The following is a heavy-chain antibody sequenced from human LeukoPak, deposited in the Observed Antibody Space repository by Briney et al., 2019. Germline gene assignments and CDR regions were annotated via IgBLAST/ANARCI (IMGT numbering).Heavy chain of an antibody. D-gene: IGHD1-26*01. CDR1: GFTFSSYW. V-gene: IGHV3-7*01. Sequence: PGGSLRLSCAASGFTFSSYWMSWVRQAPGKGLEWVANIKQDGSEKYYVDSVKGRFTISRDNAKNSLYLQMNSLRAEDTAVYYCARDSFARIVGATDYWGQGTLVTVSS. CDR3: ARDSFARIVGATDY. CDR2: IKQDGSEK. J-gene: IGHJ4*02.